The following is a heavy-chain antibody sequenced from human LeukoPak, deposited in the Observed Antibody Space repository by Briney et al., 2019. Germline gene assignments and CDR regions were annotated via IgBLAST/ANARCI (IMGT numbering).Heavy chain of an antibody. CDR2: ISGSGGST. CDR3: ANIHSYGPYWYYYGMDV. J-gene: IGHJ6*02. Sequence: PGGSLRLSCAASGFTFSSYAMSWVRQAPGKGLEWVSAISGSGGSTYYADSVKGRFTISRDNSKNTLYLQMNSLRAEDTAVYYCANIHSYGPYWYYYGMDVWGQGTTVTVSS. V-gene: IGHV3-23*01. D-gene: IGHD5-18*01. CDR1: GFTFSSYA.